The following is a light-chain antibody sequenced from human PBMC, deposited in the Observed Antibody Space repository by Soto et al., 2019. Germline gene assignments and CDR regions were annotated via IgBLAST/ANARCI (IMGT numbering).Light chain of an antibody. J-gene: IGLJ3*02. CDR2: EVS. Sequence: QSALTQPASVSGSPGQSITISCTATTSDVGGFDSVSRYQQHPGTAPRVIIYEVSNRPSGVSYRFSVSKSANTASLTISGLQADDEADYYCSSYTTSNTWLFGGGTKLTVL. CDR1: TSDVGGFDS. CDR3: SSYTTSNTWL. V-gene: IGLV2-14*01.